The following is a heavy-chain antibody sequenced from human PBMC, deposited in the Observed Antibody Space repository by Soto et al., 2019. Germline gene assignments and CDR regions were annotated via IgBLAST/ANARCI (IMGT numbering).Heavy chain of an antibody. V-gene: IGHV3-9*01. J-gene: IGHJ6*02. CDR2: ISWNSGSI. Sequence: SLRLSCAASGFTFDDYAMHWVRQAPGKGMEWVSGISWNSGSIGYADSVKGRFTISRDNAKNSLYLQMNSLRAEDTALYYCAKDMFLNQLVYYDYSSDVWGQWTTVTVSS. CDR1: GFTFDDYA. D-gene: IGHD6-13*01. CDR3: AKDMFLNQLVYYDYSSDV.